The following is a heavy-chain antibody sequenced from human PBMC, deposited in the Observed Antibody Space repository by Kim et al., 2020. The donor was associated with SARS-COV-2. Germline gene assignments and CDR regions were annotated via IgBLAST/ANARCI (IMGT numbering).Heavy chain of an antibody. CDR1: GFSVSTNY. V-gene: IGHV3-53*01. Sequence: GGSLRLSCAASGFSVSTNYMSWVRQAPGKGPECVSVIYSDGTTYYADSVKGRFTISRDNSRNTLYLQMSSLRAEDTAVYYCAREDSWRYFHHWGQGTLVTVSS. J-gene: IGHJ4*02. CDR3: AREDSWRYFHH. D-gene: IGHD6-13*01. CDR2: IYSDGTT.